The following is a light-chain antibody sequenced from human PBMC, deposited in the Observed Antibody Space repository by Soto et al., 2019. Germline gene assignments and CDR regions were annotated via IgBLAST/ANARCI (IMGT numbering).Light chain of an antibody. J-gene: IGKJ1*01. V-gene: IGKV1-5*01. Sequence: DIQMTQSPSTLSSSVGDIFTITCGASQLISGWLAWYQQRPGKAPKLLIFDASTLARGAPSRFSGSGSGTEFTLTISSLQPDDFATYYCQHYNSYSEAFGQGTKVDI. CDR2: DAS. CDR1: QLISGW. CDR3: QHYNSYSEA.